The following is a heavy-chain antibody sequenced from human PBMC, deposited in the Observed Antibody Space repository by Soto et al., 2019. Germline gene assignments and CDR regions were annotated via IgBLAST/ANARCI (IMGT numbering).Heavy chain of an antibody. CDR2: IIPIFGTA. Sequence: SVKVSCKASGGTFSSYAISWVRQAPGQGLEWMGGIIPIFGTANYAQKFQGRVTITADESTSTAYMELSSLRSEDTAVYYCARVVAAWGGYLNWFDPWGQGTLVTVSS. J-gene: IGHJ5*02. CDR3: ARVVAAWGGYLNWFDP. CDR1: GGTFSSYA. D-gene: IGHD3-3*01. V-gene: IGHV1-69*13.